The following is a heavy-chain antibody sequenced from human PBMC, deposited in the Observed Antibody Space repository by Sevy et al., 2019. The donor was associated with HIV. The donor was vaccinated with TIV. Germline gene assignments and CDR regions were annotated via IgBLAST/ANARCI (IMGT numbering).Heavy chain of an antibody. J-gene: IGHJ4*02. CDR2: TYYRSKWYN. V-gene: IGHV6-1*01. CDR3: AKESDYYKTPYVDY. Sequence: KQSQTLSLTCAISGDSVSSNSAAWNWIRQSPSRGLEWLGRTYYRSKWYNDYAVSVKSRITINPDTSKNQFSLQLNSVTPEDTAVYYCAKESDYYKTPYVDYWGQGSLVTVSS. CDR1: GDSVSSNSAA. D-gene: IGHD3-22*01.